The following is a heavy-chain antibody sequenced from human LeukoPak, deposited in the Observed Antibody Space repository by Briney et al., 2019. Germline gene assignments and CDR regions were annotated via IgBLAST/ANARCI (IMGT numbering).Heavy chain of an antibody. Sequence: GPLRLSSAASGFTFTDYYMSSIPQAPGKGLKWVSYISSSGSTIYYADSVKGRFTISRDNAKNSLYLKMNSLRAEDTAVYYCARDGFDWRENDYWGQGTLVTVSS. CDR3: ARDGFDWRENDY. J-gene: IGHJ4*02. D-gene: IGHD3-9*01. CDR1: GFTFTDYY. V-gene: IGHV3-11*04. CDR2: ISSSGSTI.